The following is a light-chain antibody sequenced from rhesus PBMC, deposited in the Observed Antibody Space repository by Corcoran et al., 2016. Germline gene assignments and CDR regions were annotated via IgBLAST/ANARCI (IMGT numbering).Light chain of an antibody. J-gene: IGLJ1*01. CDR2: DVR. Sequence: QAALTQPPSVSGSPGQSVTISCRGTSSDIGGYDYVSWYQQHPGKAPKLMIYDVRRRPSGVSDRFSGSKSCNTASLTISGLQAEDEADYFCSSYVGSNTFIFGAGTRFTVL. CDR3: SSYVGSNTFI. V-gene: IGLV2-23*01. CDR1: SSDIGGYDY.